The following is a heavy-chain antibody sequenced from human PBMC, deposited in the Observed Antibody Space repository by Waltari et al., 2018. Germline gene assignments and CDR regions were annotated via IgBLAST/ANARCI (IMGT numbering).Heavy chain of an antibody. J-gene: IGHJ6*02. Sequence: QVQLVQSGAEVKKPGASVKVSCKASGYTFTSYYMHWVRQAPGQGLEWMGIINPSGGSTSYAQKIQGRVTMTRDTSTSTVYMELSSLRSEDTAVYYCARDGYRRPYGMDVWGQGTTVTVSS. CDR3: ARDGYRRPYGMDV. CDR1: GYTFTSYY. V-gene: IGHV1-46*01. D-gene: IGHD5-18*01. CDR2: INPSGGST.